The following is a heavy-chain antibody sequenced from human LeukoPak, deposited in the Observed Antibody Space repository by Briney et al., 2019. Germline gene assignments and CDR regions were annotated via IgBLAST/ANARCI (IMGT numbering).Heavy chain of an antibody. CDR3: ARTKYYGSGTDRSVAFDI. CDR1: GGTFSSYA. D-gene: IGHD3-10*01. CDR2: IIPIFGTA. Sequence: SVKVSCKASGGTFSSYAISWVRQAPGQGLEWMGGIIPIFGTANYAQKFQGRVTITADESTSTAYMELSSLRSEDTAVYYCARTKYYGSGTDRSVAFDIWGQGTMVTVSS. V-gene: IGHV1-69*01. J-gene: IGHJ3*02.